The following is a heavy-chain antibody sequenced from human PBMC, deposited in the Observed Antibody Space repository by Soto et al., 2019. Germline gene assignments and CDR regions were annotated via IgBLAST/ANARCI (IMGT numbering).Heavy chain of an antibody. CDR1: GFIFENFG. D-gene: IGHD1-26*01. J-gene: IGHJ5*02. CDR2: ISGSGFKK. CDR3: AKNQGVELVPLATVDWFDP. Sequence: HPGGSLRLSCAASGFIFENFGMSWVRQAPGKGLEWISSISGSGFKKYYADSVKGRFTISRDNSKSTVYLELNNLSAEDTAVYHCAKNQGVELVPLATVDWFDPWGQGSVVTV. V-gene: IGHV3-23*01.